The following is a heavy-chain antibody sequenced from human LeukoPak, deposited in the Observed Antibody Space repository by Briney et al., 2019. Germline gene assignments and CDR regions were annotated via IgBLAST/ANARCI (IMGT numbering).Heavy chain of an antibody. Sequence: GGSLRLSCAASGFTVSSNYMSWVRQAPGKGLEWVSVIYSDGSTYYADSVKGRFTISRHNSKNTLYLQMNSLRAEDTAVYYCARDYCSSTSCYYDYWGQGTLVTVSS. CDR1: GFTVSSNY. V-gene: IGHV3-53*04. D-gene: IGHD2-2*01. J-gene: IGHJ4*02. CDR2: IYSDGST. CDR3: ARDYCSSTSCYYDY.